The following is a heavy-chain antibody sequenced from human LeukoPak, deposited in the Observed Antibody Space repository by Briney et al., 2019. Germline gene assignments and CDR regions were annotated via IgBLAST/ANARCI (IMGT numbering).Heavy chain of an antibody. Sequence: PGGSLRLSCAASGFTISTYWMHWVRQAPGKGLVWVSRISSDGGTTSYADSVKGRFTISRDNAKNTLYLQMNSLRAEDTAVYCCVRASSGGTYGLFDFWGQGTLVTVSS. D-gene: IGHD1-26*01. J-gene: IGHJ4*02. CDR2: ISSDGGTT. CDR3: VRASSGGTYGLFDF. CDR1: GFTISTYW. V-gene: IGHV3-74*01.